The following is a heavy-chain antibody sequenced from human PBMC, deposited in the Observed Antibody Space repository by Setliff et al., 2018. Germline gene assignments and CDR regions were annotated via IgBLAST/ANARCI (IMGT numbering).Heavy chain of an antibody. J-gene: IGHJ4*02. V-gene: IGHV4-39*01. Sequence: ETLSLTCTVSGGSISTSSYWGWIRQPPGKGLEWIGSIYYSGTTYYNPSLKSRVTISVDTSKNQFSLKLSSVTAADTAVYYCARNPASGAYYSSRPFHFDYWGQGALVTVSS. D-gene: IGHD3-22*01. CDR1: GGSISTSSY. CDR3: ARNPASGAYYSSRPFHFDY. CDR2: IYYSGTT.